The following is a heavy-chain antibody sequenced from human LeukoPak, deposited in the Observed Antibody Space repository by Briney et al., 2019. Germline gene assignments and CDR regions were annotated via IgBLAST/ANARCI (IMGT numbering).Heavy chain of an antibody. Sequence: GASVKVSCKASGYTFTGYYMHWVRQAPGQGLEWMGWINPNSGGTNYAQKFQGRVTMTRNTSISTAYMELSSLRSEDTAVYYCARVKTLMAYYYYGMDVWGQGTTVTVSS. J-gene: IGHJ6*02. CDR1: GYTFTGYY. D-gene: IGHD2-8*01. CDR2: INPNSGGT. V-gene: IGHV1-2*02. CDR3: ARVKTLMAYYYYGMDV.